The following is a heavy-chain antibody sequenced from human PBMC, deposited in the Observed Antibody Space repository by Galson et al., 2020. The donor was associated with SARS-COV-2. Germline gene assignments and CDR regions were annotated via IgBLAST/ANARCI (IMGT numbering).Heavy chain of an antibody. CDR3: TTGSPYYDFWSGYYNTLDAFDI. CDR2: IKSKTDGGTT. D-gene: IGHD3-3*01. J-gene: IGHJ3*02. Sequence: GGSLRLSCAASGFTFSNAWMSWVRQAPGKGLEWVGRIKSKTDGGTTDYAAPVKGRFTISRDDSKNTLYLQMNSLKTEDTAVYYCTTGSPYYDFWSGYYNTLDAFDIWGQGTMVTVSS. V-gene: IGHV3-15*01. CDR1: GFTFSNAW.